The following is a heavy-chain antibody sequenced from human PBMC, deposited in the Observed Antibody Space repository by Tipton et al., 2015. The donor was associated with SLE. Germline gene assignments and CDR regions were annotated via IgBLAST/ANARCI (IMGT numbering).Heavy chain of an antibody. CDR1: GGTFRTSA. CDR3: ETGRGYCESTCCYAENFYYYGKDV. V-gene: IGHV1-69*01. J-gene: IGHJ6*02. Sequence: QSGAEVKKPGSSVKVSCKASGGTFRTSAMSWVRQAPGQGLEWMGGIIPLTGTTNYAQKFQGRVTITADESTSTAYMELYSLRSGETAVYYCETGRGYCESTCCYAENFYYYGKDVWDQETSVTV. D-gene: IGHD2-2*01. CDR2: IIPLTGTT.